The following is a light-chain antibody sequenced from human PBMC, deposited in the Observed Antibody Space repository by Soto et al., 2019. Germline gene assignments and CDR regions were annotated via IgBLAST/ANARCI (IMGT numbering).Light chain of an antibody. CDR2: EVS. V-gene: IGLV2-18*02. J-gene: IGLJ1*01. CDR3: NSYTGSSTYV. Sequence: QSVLTQPPSVSGSPGQSVAISCTGTSSDVGSYNRVSWYQQPPGAAPTLMIYEVSNRPSGVPDRFPGSKSGNTASLTISGLQAEDEADYYCNSYTGSSTYVVGTGTKVTVL. CDR1: SSDVGSYNR.